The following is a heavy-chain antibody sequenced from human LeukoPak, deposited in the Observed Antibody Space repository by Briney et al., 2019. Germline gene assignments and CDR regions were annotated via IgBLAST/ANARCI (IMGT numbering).Heavy chain of an antibody. CDR3: ARSGGHDAFDI. CDR2: TYYGSKWYN. V-gene: IGHV6-1*01. D-gene: IGHD4-23*01. J-gene: IGHJ3*02. CDR1: GDSVSSYSAA. Sequence: SQTLSLTCAISGDSVSSYSAAWSWIRQSPSRGLEWLGRTYYGSKWYNDYAVSVKSRITINPDTSKNQFSLQLTSVTPEDTAVYYCARSGGHDAFDIWGQGTMVTVSS.